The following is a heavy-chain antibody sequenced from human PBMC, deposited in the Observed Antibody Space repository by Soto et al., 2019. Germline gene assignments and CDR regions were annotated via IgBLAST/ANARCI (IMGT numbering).Heavy chain of an antibody. Sequence: EVLLAESGGVVVKPGGSLRLSCVISWFTFDEHTMHWVRQAPGKGLEWGSLLSWDGGTTYYAESVKCRFTISRDIGNTSLFLEMDSLRTEDSALYYCKKVKNQDSAAGGVDFDSWGQGTLVTVSS. J-gene: IGHJ4*02. D-gene: IGHD3-10*01. CDR3: KKVKNQDSAAGGVDFDS. V-gene: IGHV3-43*01. CDR1: WFTFDEHT. CDR2: LSWDGGTT.